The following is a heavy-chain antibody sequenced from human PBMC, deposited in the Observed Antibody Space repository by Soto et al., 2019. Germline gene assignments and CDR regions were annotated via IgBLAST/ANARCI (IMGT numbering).Heavy chain of an antibody. V-gene: IGHV3-30-3*01. CDR2: ISYDGSNK. CDR1: GFTFSSYA. J-gene: IGHJ4*02. Sequence: QVQLVESGGGVVQPGRSLRLSCAASGFTFSSYAMHWVRQAPGKGLEWVAVISYDGSNKYYADSVKGRFTISRDNSNNTLSLNINGLRAADTAVYYCARGARYFSFRSCYTTHFDYLGQGTLVTVSS. D-gene: IGHD2-15*01. CDR3: ARGARYFSFRSCYTTHFDY.